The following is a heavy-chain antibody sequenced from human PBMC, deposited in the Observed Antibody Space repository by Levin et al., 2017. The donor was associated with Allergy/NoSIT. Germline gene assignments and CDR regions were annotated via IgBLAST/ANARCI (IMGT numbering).Heavy chain of an antibody. Sequence: ASVKVSCRTSGYAFSTFGFTWVRQAPGQGLEWVGWINAYNGNTVYGKKFQGRVTLTTDTSTTTAYMDLRSLRSDDTAVYYCARDPSTTYYRYCDYWGQRSLVTVSS. D-gene: IGHD3-10*01. CDR1: GYAFSTFG. CDR2: INAYNGNT. V-gene: IGHV1-18*01. CDR3: ARDPSTTYYRYCDY. J-gene: IGHJ4*02.